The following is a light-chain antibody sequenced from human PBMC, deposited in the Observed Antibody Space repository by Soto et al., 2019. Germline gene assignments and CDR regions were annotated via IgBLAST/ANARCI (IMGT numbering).Light chain of an antibody. Sequence: DIQMTQSPSTLSASVGDRVTITCRASQSISSWLAWYQQKPGKAPKVLIWDASSLQRGVPSRFSGSGSGTEFTLTISSLQPDDFATYICQQYKSYSTFGQGTKVDIK. J-gene: IGKJ1*01. CDR2: DAS. V-gene: IGKV1-5*01. CDR3: QQYKSYST. CDR1: QSISSW.